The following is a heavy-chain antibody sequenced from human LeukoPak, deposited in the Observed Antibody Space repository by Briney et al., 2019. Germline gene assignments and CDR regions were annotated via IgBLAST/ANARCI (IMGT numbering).Heavy chain of an antibody. CDR1: GYTFTSYG. J-gene: IGHJ6*02. V-gene: IGHV1-18*01. CDR3: ARDAITMVRGVINYYHYGMDV. Sequence: ASVKVSCKASGYTFTSYGISWVRQAPGQGLEWMGWISAYNGNTNYAQKLQGRVTMTTDTSTSTAYMELRSLRSDDTAVYYCARDAITMVRGVINYYHYGMDVWGQGTTVTVSS. D-gene: IGHD3-10*01. CDR2: ISAYNGNT.